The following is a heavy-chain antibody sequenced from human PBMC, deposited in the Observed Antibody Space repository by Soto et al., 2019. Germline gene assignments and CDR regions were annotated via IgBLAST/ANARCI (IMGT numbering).Heavy chain of an antibody. CDR1: GGSFSGYY. J-gene: IGHJ4*02. D-gene: IGHD3-9*01. V-gene: IGHV4-34*01. CDR3: ARTRITIFYSGQ. CDR2: INHSGST. Sequence: PSETLSLTCAVYGGSFSGYYWSWIRQPPGKGLEWIGEINHSGSTNYNPSLKSRVTISVDTSKNQFSLKLSSVTAADTAVYYCARTRITIFYSGQWGQGTLVTVSS.